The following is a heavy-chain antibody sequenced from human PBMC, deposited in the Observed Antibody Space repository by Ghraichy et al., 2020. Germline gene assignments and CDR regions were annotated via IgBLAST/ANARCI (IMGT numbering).Heavy chain of an antibody. CDR3: ARSLYTAMVPFDY. CDR2: IYYSGST. D-gene: IGHD5-18*01. V-gene: IGHV4-39*01. J-gene: IGHJ4*02. CDR1: GGSISSSSYY. Sequence: SQTLSLTCTVSGGSISSSSYYWGWIRQPPGKGLEWIGSIYYSGSTYYNPSLKSRVTISVDTSKNQFSLKLSSVTAADTAVYYCARSLYTAMVPFDYWGQGTLVTVSS.